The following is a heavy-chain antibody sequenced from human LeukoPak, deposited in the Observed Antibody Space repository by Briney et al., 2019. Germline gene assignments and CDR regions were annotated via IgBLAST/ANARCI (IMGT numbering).Heavy chain of an antibody. V-gene: IGHV3-64*01. CDR2: ISSNGGST. D-gene: IGHD3-22*01. CDR3: ARHAYHNDNSDYYFAY. J-gene: IGHJ4*02. Sequence: PGGSLRLSCAASGFTFSSYAMHWVRQAPGKGLEYVSAISSNGGSTYYANSVKGRFTISRDNSKNTLYLQMGSLRAEDMAVYYCARHAYHNDNSDYYFAYWGQGTLVTVSS. CDR1: GFTFSSYA.